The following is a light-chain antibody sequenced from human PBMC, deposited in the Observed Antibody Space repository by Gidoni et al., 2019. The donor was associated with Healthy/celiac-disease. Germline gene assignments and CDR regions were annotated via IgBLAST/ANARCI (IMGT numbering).Light chain of an antibody. CDR1: SSDVGSYNL. V-gene: IGLV2-23*02. Sequence: SALTQPASVSGSPGQSITISCTGTSSDVGSYNLVSWYQQHPGKAPKLMISEVSKRPSGVSNRFSGSKSGNTASLTISGLQAEDEADYYCCSYAGSSTLVFGGGTKLTVL. J-gene: IGLJ2*01. CDR2: EVS. CDR3: CSYAGSSTLV.